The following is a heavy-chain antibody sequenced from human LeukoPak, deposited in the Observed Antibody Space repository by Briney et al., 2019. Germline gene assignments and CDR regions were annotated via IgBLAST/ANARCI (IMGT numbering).Heavy chain of an antibody. J-gene: IGHJ4*02. CDR3: ARKSPYDSRS. D-gene: IGHD3-22*01. CDR2: ISWNSGSI. V-gene: IGHV3-9*01. CDR1: GFTFDDYA. Sequence: PGGSLRLSCAASGFTFDDYAMHWVRQAPGNGLEWVSGISWNSGSIGYADSVKGRFTISRDNSKNTLYLQMNSLRAEDTAVYYCARKSPYDSRSWGQGTLVTVSS.